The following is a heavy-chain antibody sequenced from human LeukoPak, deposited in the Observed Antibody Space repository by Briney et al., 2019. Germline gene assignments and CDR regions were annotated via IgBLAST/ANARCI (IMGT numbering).Heavy chain of an antibody. CDR3: ARIAVGANGYTWFDP. Sequence: SETLSLTCTVSGGSISSSSYSWGWIRQPPGKGLEWIGSIYYSGSTYYNPSLKSRVTISVDTSKNQFSLKLSSVTAADTAVYYCARIAVGANGYTWFDPWGQGTLVTVSS. CDR2: IYYSGST. V-gene: IGHV4-39*01. D-gene: IGHD6-19*01. J-gene: IGHJ5*02. CDR1: GGSISSSSYS.